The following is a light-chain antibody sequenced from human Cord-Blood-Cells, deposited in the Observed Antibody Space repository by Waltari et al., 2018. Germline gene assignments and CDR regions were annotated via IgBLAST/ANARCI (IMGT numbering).Light chain of an antibody. V-gene: IGKV1-39*01. CDR3: QQSYSTPRT. CDR1: QSIRSY. CDR2: AAA. J-gene: IGKJ1*01. Sequence: DIQMTQSPSSLSASVGDRVTITCRASQSIRSYLNWYQQKPGKSPKLLIYAAASLQSVVPSRFSGSGSGTDFTLTISSLQPEDFATYYCQQSYSTPRTFGQGTKVEIK.